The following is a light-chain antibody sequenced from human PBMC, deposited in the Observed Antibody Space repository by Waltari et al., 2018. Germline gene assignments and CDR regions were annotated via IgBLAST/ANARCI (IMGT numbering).Light chain of an antibody. J-gene: IGKJ3*01. CDR1: QRVSHY. V-gene: IGKV3-11*01. CDR3: QQRSNWLFT. CDR2: EAS. Sequence: EIVLTQSPATLSLSPGERATLTCSASQRVSHYLAWFQQKPGQAPRLLIYEASRRSTGIPTRFSGSGSATDFTLTISSLEPEDFAVYYCQQRSNWLFTFGPGTKVEIK.